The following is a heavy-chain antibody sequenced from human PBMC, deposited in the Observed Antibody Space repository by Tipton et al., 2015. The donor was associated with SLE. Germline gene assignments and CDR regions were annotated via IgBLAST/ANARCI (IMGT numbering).Heavy chain of an antibody. CDR1: GFTFSDYF. Sequence: SLRLSCAASGFTFSDYFMHWVRQAPGKGLMWVSRIYRDGSSTNYADSVKGRFTISRDNGKNTLYLQMNSRRPEDTAVYYCGTTSTGYGMDAWGQGTTGTVSS. J-gene: IGHJ6*02. CDR3: GTTSTGYGMDA. D-gene: IGHD2-8*02. V-gene: IGHV3-74*01. CDR2: IYRDGSST.